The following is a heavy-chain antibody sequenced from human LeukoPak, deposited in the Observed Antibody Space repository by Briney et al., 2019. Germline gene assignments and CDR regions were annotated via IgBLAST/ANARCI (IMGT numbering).Heavy chain of an antibody. CDR2: ISSLSSYI. V-gene: IGHV3-21*01. J-gene: IGHJ6*02. CDR1: GFSFSVYT. Sequence: GGSLRLSCTASGFSFSVYTMTWVRQAPGKGLEWVSSISSLSSYIYYPDSLKGRFTISRDNAKNSLYLQMNSLRAEDSAVYYCARGAVVPAAVEGPYYYYGMDVWGQGTTVTVS. CDR3: ARGAVVPAAVEGPYYYYGMDV. D-gene: IGHD2-2*01.